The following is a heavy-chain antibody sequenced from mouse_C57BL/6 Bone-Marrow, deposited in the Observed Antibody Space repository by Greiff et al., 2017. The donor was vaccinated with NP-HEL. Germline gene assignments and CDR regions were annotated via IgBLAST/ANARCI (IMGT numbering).Heavy chain of an antibody. CDR2: IDPENGDT. V-gene: IGHV14-4*01. J-gene: IGHJ2*01. CDR3: TIDYYGSPYFDD. D-gene: IGHD1-1*01. CDR1: GFNIKDDY. Sequence: VQLQQSGAELVRPGASVKLSCTASGFNIKDDYMHWVKQRPEQGLEWIGWIDPENGDTEYASKFQGKATITADTSSNTAYLQLSSLTSEDTAVYYCTIDYYGSPYFDDWGQGTTLTVSS.